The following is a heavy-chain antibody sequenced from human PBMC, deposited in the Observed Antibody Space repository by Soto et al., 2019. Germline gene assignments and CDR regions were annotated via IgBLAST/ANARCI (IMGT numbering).Heavy chain of an antibody. J-gene: IGHJ5*02. CDR2: VSGSGGST. CDR1: GFTFSSYA. V-gene: IGHV3-23*01. CDR3: AKDGNPIPYLTGYYRLGWFDP. D-gene: IGHD3-9*01. Sequence: GGSLRLSCAASGFTFSSYAMSWVRQAPGKGLEWVSAVSGSGGSTYYADSVKGRFTISRDNSKNTLYLQMNSLRAEDTAVYYCAKDGNPIPYLTGYYRLGWFDPWGQGTLVTVSS.